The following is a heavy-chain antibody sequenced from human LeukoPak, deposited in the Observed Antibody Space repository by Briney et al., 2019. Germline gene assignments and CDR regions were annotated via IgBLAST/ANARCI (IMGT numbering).Heavy chain of an antibody. V-gene: IGHV4-39*01. J-gene: IGHJ4*02. CDR1: GDSIRSSDDY. Sequence: RPSETLSLTCTVSGDSIRSSDDYWGWLRQPPGKGLEWIGSIYFSGTTYYNPSLKSRVTISVDTSKDQFSLSLASVTAADTTVYYCARSPRRDYFDFWGQGTLVAVSS. CDR2: IYFSGTT. CDR3: ARSPRRDYFDF.